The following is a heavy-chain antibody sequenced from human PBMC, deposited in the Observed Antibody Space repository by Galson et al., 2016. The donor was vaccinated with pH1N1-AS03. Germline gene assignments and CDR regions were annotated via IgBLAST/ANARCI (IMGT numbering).Heavy chain of an antibody. CDR2: ISNDGRNV. CDR1: GFTFSMSY. J-gene: IGHJ6*02. Sequence: SLRLSCAASGFTFSMSYIHWVRQAPGKGLEWVSRISNDGRNVRYTDFVKGRFAVSRDNAKNTVFVQMNSLRADETPVYFCARRKPKPNFAIWYQHEYGMDVSGQGPTVTVSS. V-gene: IGHV3-74*01. D-gene: IGHD2-2*01. CDR3: ARRKPKPNFAIWYQHEYGMDV.